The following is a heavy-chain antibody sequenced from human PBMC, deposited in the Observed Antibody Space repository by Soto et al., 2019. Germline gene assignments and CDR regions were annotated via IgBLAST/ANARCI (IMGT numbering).Heavy chain of an antibody. J-gene: IGHJ4*02. CDR3: AKRVEYSSSTHYFDY. CDR2: ISDVFGST. Sequence: GGSLRLSCAASGFTFSRYALIWVRQTPGKGLECVSAISDVFGSTYYADSVKGRLTISRYSSKNTLYLRMNNLRAEDTAVYYCAKRVEYSSSTHYFDYWGQGTLVTVSS. D-gene: IGHD6-6*01. V-gene: IGHV3-23*01. CDR1: GFTFSRYA.